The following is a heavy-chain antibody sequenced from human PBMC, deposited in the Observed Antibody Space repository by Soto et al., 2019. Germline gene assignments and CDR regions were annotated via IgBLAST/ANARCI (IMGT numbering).Heavy chain of an antibody. Sequence: QVQLQESGPGLVKPSETLSLTCTVSGGSINSYYWSWIRQPPGKGLEWIGYTVYSGSTKYKPSLRSRATVSVDTAKAHFSLNLSSVTAADTAAYDCARDKGRYDSGMDVWGQGTTVTVSS. V-gene: IGHV4-59*01. D-gene: IGHD3-9*01. CDR3: ARDKGRYDSGMDV. CDR2: TVYSGST. CDR1: GGSINSYY. J-gene: IGHJ6*02.